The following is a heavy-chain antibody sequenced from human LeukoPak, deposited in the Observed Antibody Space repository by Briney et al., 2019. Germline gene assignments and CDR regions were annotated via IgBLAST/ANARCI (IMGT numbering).Heavy chain of an antibody. CDR1: GGSIISSNW. CDR3: ARVPPYYYDSSGHFVSAFDI. CDR2: IYQSGST. Sequence: ISAVAGGSIISSNWWSWVRQPPGKGLEWIGQIYQSGSTNYNPSLKSRVTISVDKSKNQFSLRLSSVTAADTAVYFCARVPPYYYDSSGHFVSAFDIWGQGTMVTVSS. D-gene: IGHD3-22*01. J-gene: IGHJ3*02. V-gene: IGHV4-4*01.